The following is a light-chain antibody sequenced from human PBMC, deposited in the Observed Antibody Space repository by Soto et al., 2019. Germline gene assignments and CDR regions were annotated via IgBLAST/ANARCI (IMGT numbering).Light chain of an antibody. CDR2: KAS. J-gene: IGKJ1*01. V-gene: IGKV1-5*03. CDR3: QQYSTYAPRP. Sequence: DIQLTLSPASLSAYVDDSVSITCRASQTISIWLAWYQQKPGKAPKILNYKASSLESGAPSRFSGSGSGTEFTLTISSLQPDDFATYYCQQYSTYAPRPFGHGTKVDI. CDR1: QTISIW.